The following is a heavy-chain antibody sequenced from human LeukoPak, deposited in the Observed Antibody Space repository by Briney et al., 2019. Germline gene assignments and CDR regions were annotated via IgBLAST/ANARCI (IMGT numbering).Heavy chain of an antibody. J-gene: IGHJ4*02. D-gene: IGHD3-3*01. CDR1: GFTFSGYW. CDR3: ASTNFWSGYPFDY. Sequence: PGGSLRLSCAASGFTFSGYWMSWVRQAPGKGLEWVANIKQDGSEKYYVDSVKGRFTISRDNAKNSLYLQMNSPRVEDTSVYDCASTNFWSGYPFDYWGQGTLVTVSS. V-gene: IGHV3-7*01. CDR2: IKQDGSEK.